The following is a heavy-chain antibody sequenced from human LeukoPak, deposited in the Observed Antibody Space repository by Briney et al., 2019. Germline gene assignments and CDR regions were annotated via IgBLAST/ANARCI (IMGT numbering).Heavy chain of an antibody. CDR3: AKDYYDSSGTLDY. J-gene: IGHJ4*02. Sequence: PGGTLRLSCAASGFTFNRYAMSWVRQAPGTGLEWVSAISGSGGSTYYADSVKGRFTISRDNSKTTLHLQVNSLRAEDTSVYNCAKDYYDSSGTLDYWGQGTLVTASS. CDR1: GFTFNRYA. D-gene: IGHD3-22*01. V-gene: IGHV3-23*01. CDR2: ISGSGGST.